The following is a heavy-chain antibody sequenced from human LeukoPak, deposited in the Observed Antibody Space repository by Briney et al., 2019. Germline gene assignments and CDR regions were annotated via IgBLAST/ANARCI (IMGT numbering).Heavy chain of an antibody. CDR3: ARDRGTVTRSYWYFDL. Sequence: SETLSLTCNVSGGSISSYYWSWIRQPPGKGLEWIGYIYYSGSTNYNPSLKSRVTISVDTSKNQFSLKLSSVTAADTAVYYCARDRGTVTRSYWYFDLWGRGTLVTVSS. D-gene: IGHD4-17*01. J-gene: IGHJ2*01. CDR2: IYYSGST. CDR1: GGSISSYY. V-gene: IGHV4-59*01.